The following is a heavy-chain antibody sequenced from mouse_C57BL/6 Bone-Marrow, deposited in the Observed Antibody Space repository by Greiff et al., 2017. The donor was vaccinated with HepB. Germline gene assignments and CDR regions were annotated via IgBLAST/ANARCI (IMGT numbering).Heavy chain of an antibody. CDR1: GYSITSDY. J-gene: IGHJ1*03. Sequence: EVKLVESGPGLAKPSQTLSLTCSVTGYSITSDYWNWIRKFPGNKLEYMGYISYSGSTYYNPSLKSRISITRDTSKNQYYLQLNSVTTEDTATYYCARYGHYYGSSYWYFDVWGTGTTVTVSS. CDR3: ARYGHYYGSSYWYFDV. D-gene: IGHD1-1*01. CDR2: ISYSGST. V-gene: IGHV3-8*01.